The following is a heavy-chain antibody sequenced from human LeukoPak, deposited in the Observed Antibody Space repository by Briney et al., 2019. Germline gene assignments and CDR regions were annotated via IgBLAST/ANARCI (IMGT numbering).Heavy chain of an antibody. Sequence: GGSLRLSCAASGFTFSNAWMSWVRQAPGKGLEWVDRIKSKTDGGTTDYAAPVKGRFTISRDDSKNTLYLQMNSLKTEDTAVYYCTTGTEWLRRYYFDYWGQGTLVTVSS. V-gene: IGHV3-15*01. J-gene: IGHJ4*02. CDR2: IKSKTDGGTT. D-gene: IGHD5-12*01. CDR3: TTGTEWLRRYYFDY. CDR1: GFTFSNAW.